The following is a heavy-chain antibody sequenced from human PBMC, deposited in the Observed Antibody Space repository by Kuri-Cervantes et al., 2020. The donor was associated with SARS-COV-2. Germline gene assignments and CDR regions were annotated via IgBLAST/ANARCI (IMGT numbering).Heavy chain of an antibody. Sequence: GGSLRLSCAASGFTFSGHWIHWVRQAPGKGLVWVSRINPDGSYTNNADSVKGRFTLSRDNAKNSLYLQMNSLGAEDTAVFYCMRDFVEFDYWGQGTLVTVSS. D-gene: IGHD1-1*01. CDR1: GFTFSGHW. CDR3: MRDFVEFDY. J-gene: IGHJ4*02. V-gene: IGHV3-74*01. CDR2: INPDGSYT.